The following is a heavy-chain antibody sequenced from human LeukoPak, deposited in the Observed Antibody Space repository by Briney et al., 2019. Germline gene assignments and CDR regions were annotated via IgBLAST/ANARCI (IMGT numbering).Heavy chain of an antibody. Sequence: ASVEVSCKASGYTFTGYYMYWVRQAPGQGLEWMGFINPNTGGTIYAQKFQARVTMTRDTSISTAYMELRGLISDDTAVYYCARRYDFWSGYPTAFDYWGQGTLVTVSS. CDR2: INPNTGGT. D-gene: IGHD3-3*01. CDR3: ARRYDFWSGYPTAFDY. J-gene: IGHJ4*02. CDR1: GYTFTGYY. V-gene: IGHV1-2*02.